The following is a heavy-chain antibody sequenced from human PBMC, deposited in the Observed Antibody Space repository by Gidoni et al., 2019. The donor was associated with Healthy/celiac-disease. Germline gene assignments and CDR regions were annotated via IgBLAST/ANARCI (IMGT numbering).Heavy chain of an antibody. J-gene: IGHJ4*02. CDR2: IDWDDDK. CDR1: GLSLSTSGVG. D-gene: IGHD3-10*01. CDR3: AHRAEFVAIDD. V-gene: IGHV2-5*02. Sequence: QITLTASGPTLVKPTQTLPLTFTFSGLSLSTSGVGVGWIRQSPGKALEWLAHIDWDDDKRYSPTLKSRLTINKDTSKNQVVLTMTNMDPVDTDTYYCAHRAEFVAIDDWGQGTLVTVSS.